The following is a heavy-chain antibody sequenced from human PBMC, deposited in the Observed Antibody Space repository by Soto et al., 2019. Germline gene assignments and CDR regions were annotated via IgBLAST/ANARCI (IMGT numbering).Heavy chain of an antibody. D-gene: IGHD2-2*01. Sequence: PGESLKISCKGSGYNFTSYWIGWVRQMPGKGLEWMGIIYPGDSDTRYSPSFQGQVTISADKSISTAYLQWSSLKASDTAMYYCASTYCSSTSCPADYYGMDVWGQGTTVTVSS. V-gene: IGHV5-51*01. CDR2: IYPGDSDT. J-gene: IGHJ6*02. CDR1: GYNFTSYW. CDR3: ASTYCSSTSCPADYYGMDV.